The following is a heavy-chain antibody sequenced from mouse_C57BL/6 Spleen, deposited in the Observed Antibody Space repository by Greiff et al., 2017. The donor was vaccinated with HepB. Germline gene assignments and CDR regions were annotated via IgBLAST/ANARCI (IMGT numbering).Heavy chain of an antibody. J-gene: IGHJ3*01. CDR3: ARGLLRTFAY. V-gene: IGHV1-64*01. Sequence: QQSGAELVKPGASVKLSCKASGYTFTSYWMHWVKQRPGQGLEWIGMIHPNSGSTNYNEKFKSKATLTVDKSSSTAYMQLSSLTSEDSAVYYCARGLLRTFAYWGQGTLVTVSA. D-gene: IGHD2-3*01. CDR1: GYTFTSYW. CDR2: IHPNSGST.